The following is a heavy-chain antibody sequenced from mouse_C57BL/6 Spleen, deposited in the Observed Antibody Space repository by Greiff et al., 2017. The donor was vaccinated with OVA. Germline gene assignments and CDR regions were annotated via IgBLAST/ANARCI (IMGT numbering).Heavy chain of an antibody. CDR3: ARWRS. Sequence: EVKVEESGGGLVKPGGSLKLSCAASGFTFSDYGMHWVRQAPEKGLEWVAYISSGSSTIYYADTVKGRFTISRDNAKNTLFLQMTSLRSEDTAMYYCARWRSWGQGTLVTVSA. V-gene: IGHV5-17*01. CDR2: ISSGSSTI. J-gene: IGHJ3*01. CDR1: GFTFSDYG.